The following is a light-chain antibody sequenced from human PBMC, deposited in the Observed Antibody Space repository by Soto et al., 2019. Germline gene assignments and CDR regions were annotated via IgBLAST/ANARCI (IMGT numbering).Light chain of an antibody. CDR3: QQYGSSPLT. CDR1: QSVSSSH. Sequence: EIVLTQSPGTLSLSTGERATLSCRASQSVSSSHLVWYQQKRGQAPRLLIYGASSRATGIPDRFSGSGSGTDFTLTISRLEPEDFAVYYCQQYGSSPLTFGGGTKVEIK. V-gene: IGKV3-20*01. J-gene: IGKJ4*01. CDR2: GAS.